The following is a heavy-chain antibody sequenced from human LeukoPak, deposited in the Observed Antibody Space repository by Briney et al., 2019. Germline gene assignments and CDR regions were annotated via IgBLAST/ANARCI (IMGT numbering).Heavy chain of an antibody. D-gene: IGHD3-10*01. J-gene: IGHJ4*02. CDR2: IRYDGSNK. Sequence: GGSLRLSCAASDFSFITYAMSWVRQAPGKGLEWVAFIRYDGSNKYYADSVKGRFTISRDNSKNTLDLQMNSLRAEDTAVYYCAKDRAGITMVRGVIMALDYWGQGTLVTVSS. CDR1: DFSFITYA. V-gene: IGHV3-30*02. CDR3: AKDRAGITMVRGVIMALDY.